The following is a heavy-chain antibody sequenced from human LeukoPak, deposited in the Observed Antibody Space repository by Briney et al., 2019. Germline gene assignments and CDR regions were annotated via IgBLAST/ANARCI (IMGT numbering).Heavy chain of an antibody. D-gene: IGHD3-10*01. V-gene: IGHV1-2*06. CDR1: GYTFTGYY. J-gene: IGHJ4*02. Sequence: GESLKISCKGSGYTFTGYYMHWVRQAPGQGLEWMGRINPNSGGTNYAQKFQGRVTMTRDTSISTAYMELSRLRSDDTAVYYCGKGISSPLDYWGQGTLVTVSS. CDR3: GKGISSPLDY. CDR2: INPNSGGT.